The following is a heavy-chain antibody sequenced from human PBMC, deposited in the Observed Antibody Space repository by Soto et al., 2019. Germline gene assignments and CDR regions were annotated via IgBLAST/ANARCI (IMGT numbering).Heavy chain of an antibody. CDR1: GFTFSSYG. CDR3: AKLASYRGSYFDY. J-gene: IGHJ4*02. V-gene: IGHV3-30*18. CDR2: ISYDGSNK. Sequence: GGSLRLSCAASGFTFSSYGMHGVRQAPGKGLEWVAVISYDGSNKYYADSVKGRFTISRDNSKNTLYLQMNSLRAEDTAVYYCAKLASYRGSYFDYWGQGTLVPLSP. D-gene: IGHD2-15*01.